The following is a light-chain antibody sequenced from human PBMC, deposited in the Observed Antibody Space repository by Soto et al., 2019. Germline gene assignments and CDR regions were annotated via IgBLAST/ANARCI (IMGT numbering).Light chain of an antibody. CDR1: QSVSSN. Sequence: EIVLTQSPATLSLSPGERATLSCRASQSVSSNLAWYQQKPGQAPRLLIYDASNRATGIPARFSGSGSGTDFKLTISSLAPEDFAVYHCQQRSNWPPVFTFGPGTKVDIK. J-gene: IGKJ3*01. CDR2: DAS. V-gene: IGKV3-11*01. CDR3: QQRSNWPPVFT.